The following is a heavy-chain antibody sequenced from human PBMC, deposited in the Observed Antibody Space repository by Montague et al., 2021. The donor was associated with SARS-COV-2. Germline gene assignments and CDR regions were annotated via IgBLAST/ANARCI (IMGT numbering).Heavy chain of an antibody. CDR2: IYHSGST. CDR3: ARERRYCSGGSCYSGWFDP. CDR1: GYSISSGYY. Sequence: SETLSLTCTVSGYSISSGYYWGWIRQPPGKGLEWIGSIYHSGSTYYNPSLKSRVTISVDTSKNQFSLKLSSVTAADTAVYYCARERRYCSGGSCYSGWFDPWGQGTLVTASS. J-gene: IGHJ5*02. V-gene: IGHV4-38-2*02. D-gene: IGHD2-15*01.